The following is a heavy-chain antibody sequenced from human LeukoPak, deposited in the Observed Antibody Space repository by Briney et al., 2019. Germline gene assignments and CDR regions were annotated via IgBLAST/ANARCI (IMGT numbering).Heavy chain of an antibody. V-gene: IGHV1-3*01. CDR2: INAGNGNT. D-gene: IGHD3-9*01. CDR3: ARDNPYYDILTGYSGAFDI. CDR1: GYTFTSYA. Sequence: GASVKVSCTASGYTFTSYAMHWVRQAPGQRLEWMGWINAGNGNTKYSQKFQGRVTITRDTSASTAYMELSSLRSEDTAVYYCARDNPYYDILTGYSGAFDIWGQGTMVTVSS. J-gene: IGHJ3*02.